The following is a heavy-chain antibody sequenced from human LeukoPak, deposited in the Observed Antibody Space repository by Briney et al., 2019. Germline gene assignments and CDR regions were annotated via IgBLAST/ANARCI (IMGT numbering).Heavy chain of an antibody. V-gene: IGHV4-4*07. J-gene: IGHJ3*02. CDR3: ARDSYDFWSGDAFDI. Sequence: SETLSLTCTVSGGSISSYYWSWIRQPAGKGLEWIGRIYASGSTSYNPSLKSRVTMSVDTSKNQFSLKLSSVTAADTAVYYCARDSYDFWSGDAFDIWGQGTMVTVSS. CDR1: GGSISSYY. D-gene: IGHD3-3*01. CDR2: IYASGST.